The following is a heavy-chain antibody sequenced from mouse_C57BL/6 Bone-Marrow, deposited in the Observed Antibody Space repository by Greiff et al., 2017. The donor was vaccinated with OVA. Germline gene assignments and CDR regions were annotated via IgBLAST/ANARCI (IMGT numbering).Heavy chain of an antibody. J-gene: IGHJ1*03. CDR2: GQGLEWIG. D-gene: IGHD1-1*01. CDR3: SEDSAIYYCASYGSSYDWYFDV. Sequence: VKVVESGPELARPWASVKISCQAFYTFSRRVHFAIRDTNYWMQWVKQRPGQGLEWIGAIYPGNGDTSYNQKFKGKATLTADKSSSTAYMQLSSLTSEDSAIYYCASYGSSYDWYFDVWGTGTTVTVSS. V-gene: IGHV1-87*01. CDR1: YTFSRRVH.